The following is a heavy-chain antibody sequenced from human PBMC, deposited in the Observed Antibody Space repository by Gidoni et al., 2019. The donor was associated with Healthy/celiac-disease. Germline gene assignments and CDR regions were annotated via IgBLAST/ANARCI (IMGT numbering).Heavy chain of an antibody. J-gene: IGHJ6*02. V-gene: IGHV4-34*01. Sequence: NYNPSLKSRVTISVDTSKNQFSLKLSSVTAADTAVYYCARGENRGWYGYYYYGMDVWGQGTTVTVSS. CDR3: ARGENRGWYGYYYYGMDV. D-gene: IGHD6-19*01.